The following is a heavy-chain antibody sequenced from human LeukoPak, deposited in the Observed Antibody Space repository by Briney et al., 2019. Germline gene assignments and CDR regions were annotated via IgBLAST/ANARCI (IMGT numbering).Heavy chain of an antibody. D-gene: IGHD2-15*01. CDR1: GYSFTNFW. J-gene: IGHJ3*01. V-gene: IGHV5-51*01. CDR2: IYPGDSDT. CDR3: ATIYCSGGSCYSGDAFDF. Sequence: GESLKISCKGSGYSFTNFWIGWVRQMPGKGLEWMGIIYPGDSDTRYSPSFQGQVTISADKSIGTAYLKWSSLKASDTAMYYCATIYCSGGSCYSGDAFDFWGQGTMVTVSS.